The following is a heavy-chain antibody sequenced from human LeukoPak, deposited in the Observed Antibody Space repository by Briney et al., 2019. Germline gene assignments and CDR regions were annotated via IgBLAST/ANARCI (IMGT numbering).Heavy chain of an antibody. J-gene: IGHJ6*02. D-gene: IGHD3-10*01. CDR3: ARATYYYGSGSYNYYGMDV. V-gene: IGHV3-74*01. Sequence: PGGSLRPSCAASGFTFSSYWMHWVRQAPGKGLVWVSRINGDGSDTSYADSVRGRFTISRDNAKNSLYLQMNSLRAEDTAVYYCARATYYYGSGSYNYYGMDVWGQGTTVTVSS. CDR2: INGDGSDT. CDR1: GFTFSSYW.